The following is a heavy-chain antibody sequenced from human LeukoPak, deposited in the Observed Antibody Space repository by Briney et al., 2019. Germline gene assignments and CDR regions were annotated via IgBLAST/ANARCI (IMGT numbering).Heavy chain of an antibody. V-gene: IGHV4-39*01. CDR1: GGSISSSSYY. Sequence: SETLSLTCTVSGGSISSSSYYWGWIRQPPGKGLEWVGSIYYSGSTYYNPPLKSRVTISVDTSKNQFSLKLSSVTAADTAVYYCARRGAGYRAAEYFQHWGQGTLVTVSS. D-gene: IGHD5-12*01. CDR2: IYYSGST. CDR3: ARRGAGYRAAEYFQH. J-gene: IGHJ1*01.